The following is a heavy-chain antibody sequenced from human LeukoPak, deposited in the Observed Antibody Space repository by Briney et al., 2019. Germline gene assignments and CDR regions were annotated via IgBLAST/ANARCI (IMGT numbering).Heavy chain of an antibody. Sequence: ASVKVSCKASGYTFTSYGISWVRQAPGQGLELMGGIIPIFGTANYAQKFQGRVTITADESTSTAYMELSSLRSEDTAVYYCARSRGSNYGPEAFDIWGQGTMVTVSS. CDR2: IIPIFGTA. D-gene: IGHD5-18*01. CDR3: ARSRGSNYGPEAFDI. CDR1: GYTFTSYG. V-gene: IGHV1-69*13. J-gene: IGHJ3*02.